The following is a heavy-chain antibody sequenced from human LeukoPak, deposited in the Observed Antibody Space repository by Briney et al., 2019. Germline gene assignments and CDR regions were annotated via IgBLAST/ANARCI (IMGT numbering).Heavy chain of an antibody. CDR1: GFSFSVYW. V-gene: IGHV3-74*01. J-gene: IGHJ6*03. CDR3: AKGGGYEAQYYYYYLDV. CDR2: IKTDGSIT. Sequence: QPGGSLRLSCAASGFSFSVYWMHWVRQAPGKGPVWVSRIKTDGSITDYADSVKGRFTVSRDNSKNTLYLQMKSLRAEDTAVYYCAKGGGYEAQYYYYYLDVWGKGTTVTISS. D-gene: IGHD5-12*01.